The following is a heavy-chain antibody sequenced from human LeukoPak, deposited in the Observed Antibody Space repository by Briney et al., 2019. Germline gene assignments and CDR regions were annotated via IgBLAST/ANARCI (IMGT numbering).Heavy chain of an antibody. Sequence: SETLSLTCAVYGGSFSGYYWSWTRQPPGKGLEWIGEINHSGSTNYNPSLKSRVTISVDTSKNQFSLKLSSVTAADTAVYYCARVHGYSGYPVDYWGQGTLVTVSS. CDR1: GGSFSGYY. D-gene: IGHD5-12*01. CDR3: ARVHGYSGYPVDY. J-gene: IGHJ4*02. CDR2: INHSGST. V-gene: IGHV4-34*01.